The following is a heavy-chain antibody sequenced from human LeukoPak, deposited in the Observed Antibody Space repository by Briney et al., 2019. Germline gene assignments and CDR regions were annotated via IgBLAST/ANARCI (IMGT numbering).Heavy chain of an antibody. J-gene: IGHJ6*02. V-gene: IGHV3-30*18. CDR3: AKDFGGIAVVPYGMDV. Sequence: PGRSLRLSCAASGFTFSSYGMHWVRQAPGKGLEWVAVISYDGSNKYYADSVKGRFTISRDNSKNTLYLQMNSLRAEDTAVYYCAKDFGGIAVVPYGMDVWGQGTTVTVSS. D-gene: IGHD6-19*01. CDR2: ISYDGSNK. CDR1: GFTFSSYG.